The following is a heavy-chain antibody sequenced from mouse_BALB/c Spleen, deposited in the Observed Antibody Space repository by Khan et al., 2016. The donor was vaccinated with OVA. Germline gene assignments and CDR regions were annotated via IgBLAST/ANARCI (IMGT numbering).Heavy chain of an antibody. CDR1: GYTFTSYW. V-gene: IGHV1-87*01. J-gene: IGHJ4*01. CDR3: ASGIPYCYAMDY. CDR2: IYPGDGDT. Sequence: VQLQESGAELARPGASVNLSCKASGYTFTSYWMQWVKQRPGQGLEWIGAIYPGDGDTRYTQKFKGKATLTADKSSSTAYMQLSSLASEDSAVYYCASGIPYCYAMDYWGQGTSVTVSS.